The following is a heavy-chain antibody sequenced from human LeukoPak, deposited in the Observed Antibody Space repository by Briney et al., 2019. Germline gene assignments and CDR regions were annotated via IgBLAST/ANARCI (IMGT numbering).Heavy chain of an antibody. CDR3: ASRKLGNDY. J-gene: IGHJ4*01. D-gene: IGHD7-27*01. CDR1: GGSVSDYY. CDR2: IYYTGSS. Sequence: SETLSLTCTVSGGSVSDYYWSWIRQSPGKGLEWLGYIYYTGSSSYNPSLRSRVTISADTSKNQFSLKLSSVTAADTAVYYCASRKLGNDYWGQGTLVTVPS. V-gene: IGHV4-59*02.